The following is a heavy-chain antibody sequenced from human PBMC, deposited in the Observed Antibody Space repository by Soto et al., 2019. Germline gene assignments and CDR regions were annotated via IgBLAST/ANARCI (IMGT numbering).Heavy chain of an antibody. CDR2: IWYDGSNK. J-gene: IGHJ4*02. D-gene: IGHD5-12*01. Sequence: PGGSLRLSCAASGFTFSSYGMHWVRQAPGKGLEWVAVIWYDGSNKYYADSVKGRFTISRDNSKNMLYLQMNSLRAEDKAVYYCARDRWLHNDRYFDYWGKGPLVTVSS. CDR1: GFTFSSYG. V-gene: IGHV3-33*01. CDR3: ARDRWLHNDRYFDY.